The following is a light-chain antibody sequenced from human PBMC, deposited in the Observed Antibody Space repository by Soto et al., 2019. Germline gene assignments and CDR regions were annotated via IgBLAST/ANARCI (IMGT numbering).Light chain of an antibody. CDR2: GAS. CDR3: QQYGSSPPYT. CDR1: QSVSSSY. J-gene: IGKJ2*01. Sequence: EIVLTQSPGTLSLSPGERATLSCRASQSVSSSYLAWYQQKPGQAPRLLIYGASSRATGIPDRFSGSGSGTDFTLTISRLEPEDFAVYYCQQYGSSPPYTCGQGTKREIK. V-gene: IGKV3-20*01.